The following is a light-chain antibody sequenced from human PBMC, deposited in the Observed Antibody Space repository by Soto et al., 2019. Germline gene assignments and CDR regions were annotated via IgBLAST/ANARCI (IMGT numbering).Light chain of an antibody. CDR1: QSVSSSY. CDR2: GAS. Sequence: EIVMTQSPVTLSLSAGERATLSCRASQSVSSSYLAWYQQKPGQAPRLLIYGASSRATGIPDRFSGSGSGTDFTLTISRLEPEDFAVYYCQQYGSSPRTFGQGTKVDIK. V-gene: IGKV3-20*01. CDR3: QQYGSSPRT. J-gene: IGKJ1*01.